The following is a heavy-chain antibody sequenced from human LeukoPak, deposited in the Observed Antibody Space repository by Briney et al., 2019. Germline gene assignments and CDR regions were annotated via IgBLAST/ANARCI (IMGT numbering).Heavy chain of an antibody. CDR2: IFPIFATA. CDR1: GGTFSSYA. V-gene: IGHV1-69*15. Sequence: SVKVSCKASGGTFSSYAISWVREAPGQGLEWMGRIFPIFATANYAQKFQGRVTITADESTSTAYMELSSLRSEDTAVYYCARESGSYEAYFYYWGQGTLVTVSS. D-gene: IGHD1-26*01. CDR3: ARESGSYEAYFYY. J-gene: IGHJ4*02.